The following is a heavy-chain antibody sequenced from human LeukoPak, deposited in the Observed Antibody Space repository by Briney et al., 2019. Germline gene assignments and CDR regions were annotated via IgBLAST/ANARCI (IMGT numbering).Heavy chain of an antibody. V-gene: IGHV1-2*02. CDR2: INPISGGT. CDR1: GYTFTGYY. CDR3: ARDLENYYDSSGYGGPFDY. J-gene: IGHJ4*02. D-gene: IGHD3-22*01. Sequence: ASVKVSCKASGYTFTGYYMHWVRQAPGQGLEWMGWINPISGGTNYAQKFQGRVTMTRDTSISTAYMELSRLRSGDTAVYYCARDLENYYDSSGYGGPFDYWGQGTLVTVSS.